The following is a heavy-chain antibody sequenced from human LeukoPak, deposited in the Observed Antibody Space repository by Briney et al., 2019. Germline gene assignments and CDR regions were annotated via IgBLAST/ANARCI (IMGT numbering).Heavy chain of an antibody. Sequence: SETLSLTCSVSGGFITGNYWSWIRQPTGKGLEWIGRIYSSGSTDYNFSLKSRLTMSLDTSKNQFSLKLNSVTAADTAVYYCARDPGSYLDYWGRESWSPSPQ. CDR3: ARDPGSYLDY. CDR2: IYSSGST. CDR1: GGFITGNY. D-gene: IGHD3-10*01. V-gene: IGHV4-4*07. J-gene: IGHJ4*02.